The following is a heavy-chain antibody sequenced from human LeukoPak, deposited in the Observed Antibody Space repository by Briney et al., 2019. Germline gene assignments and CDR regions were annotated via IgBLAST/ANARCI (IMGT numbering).Heavy chain of an antibody. V-gene: IGHV1-2*02. Sequence: GASVKVSCKASGYTFTGYYMHWVRQAPGQGLEWMGWIHPNSGGTNYAQKFQGRVTMTRDTSISTAYMELSRLRSDDTAVYYCARDREYYYDSSGFDYWGQGTLVTVSS. J-gene: IGHJ4*02. CDR3: ARDREYYYDSSGFDY. CDR1: GYTFTGYY. D-gene: IGHD3-22*01. CDR2: IHPNSGGT.